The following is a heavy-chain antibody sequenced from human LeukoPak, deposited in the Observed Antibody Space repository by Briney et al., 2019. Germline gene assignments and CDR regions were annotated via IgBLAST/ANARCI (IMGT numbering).Heavy chain of an antibody. D-gene: IGHD6-19*01. CDR2: IYPGDSAT. CDR3: ARHYGGWLPDARQYYFDY. V-gene: IGHV5-51*01. CDR1: GYSFTISM. Sequence: GESLNISCESSGYSFTISMIGWVRQLPGKGLEWMGIIYPGDSATRSRPSFQGQATTAATKSNSTAYLQGSSLTASATAIYYCARHYGGWLPDARQYYFDYWGQGTLVTVSS. J-gene: IGHJ4*02.